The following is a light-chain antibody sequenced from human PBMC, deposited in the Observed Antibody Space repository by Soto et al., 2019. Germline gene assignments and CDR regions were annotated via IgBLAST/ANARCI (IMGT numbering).Light chain of an antibody. V-gene: IGKV3-20*01. J-gene: IGKJ1*01. CDR1: LSVASSY. Sequence: EVVLTQSPGTLSLSPGERVTLSCRASLSVASSYLAWYQQKPGRAHRLLFYYASSRATGIPDRFSGSGSGTDFTLTISRLEPEDLAVYYCHHFGSLPETFGQGTNVE. CDR2: YAS. CDR3: HHFGSLPET.